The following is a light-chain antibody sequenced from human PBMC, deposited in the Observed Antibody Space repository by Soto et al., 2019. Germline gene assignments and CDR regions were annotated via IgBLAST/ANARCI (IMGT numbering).Light chain of an antibody. J-gene: IGKJ5*01. CDR1: RNVSIY. CDR3: QQSYKMPS. V-gene: IGKV1-39*01. CDR2: ATS. Sequence: EIPLTQSPSSLAASVGDRLTLTCRASRNVSIYLNWYQHKPGKCPTLLIHATSNLQIGVPSRFSGSGSGTEFTRTNSSLEPEDFGTYYCQQSYKMPSFGQGTRLVIK.